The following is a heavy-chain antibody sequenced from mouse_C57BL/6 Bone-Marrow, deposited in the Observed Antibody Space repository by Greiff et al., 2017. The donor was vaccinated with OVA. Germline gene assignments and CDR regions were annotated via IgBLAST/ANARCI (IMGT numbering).Heavy chain of an antibody. CDR2: ISSGSSTI. Sequence: EVQGVESGGGLVKPGGSLKLSCAASGFTFSDYGMHWVRQAPEKRLEWVAYISSGSSTIYYADTVKGRFTISRDNAKNTLFLQMTSLRSEDTAMYYCANDYDGDAMDYWGQGTSVTVSS. J-gene: IGHJ4*01. V-gene: IGHV5-17*01. D-gene: IGHD2-4*01. CDR3: ANDYDGDAMDY. CDR1: GFTFSDYG.